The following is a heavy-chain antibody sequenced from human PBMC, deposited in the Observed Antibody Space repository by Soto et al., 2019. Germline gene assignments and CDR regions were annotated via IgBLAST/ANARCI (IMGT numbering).Heavy chain of an antibody. CDR2: IYYSGST. V-gene: IGHV4-39*01. D-gene: IGHD6-13*01. CDR3: ATGIAAAGNFDY. Sequence: QLQLQESGPGLVKPSETLSLTCTVSGGSISSSSYYWGWIRQPPGKGLEWIGSIYYSGSTYYNPSLKSRVTISVDTSKNQFSLKLSSVTAADTAVYYCATGIAAAGNFDYWGQGTLVTVSS. J-gene: IGHJ4*02. CDR1: GGSISSSSYY.